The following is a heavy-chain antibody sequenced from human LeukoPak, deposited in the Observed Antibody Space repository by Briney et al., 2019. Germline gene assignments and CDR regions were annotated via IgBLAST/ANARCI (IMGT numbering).Heavy chain of an antibody. J-gene: IGHJ6*04. CDR2: ISWNSGKI. CDR3: AELGITMIGGV. V-gene: IGHV3-9*01. D-gene: IGHD3-10*02. CDR1: GFIFDDYA. Sequence: QPGGSLRLSCAASGFIFDDYAFHWVRQPPGKGLEWVSGISWNSGKIGYADSVKGRFTISRDNAKNSLYLQMNSLRAEDTAVYYCAELGITMIGGVWGKGTTVTISS.